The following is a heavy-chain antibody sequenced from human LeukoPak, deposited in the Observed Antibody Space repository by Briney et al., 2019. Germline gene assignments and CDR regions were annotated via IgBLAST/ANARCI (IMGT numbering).Heavy chain of an antibody. J-gene: IGHJ4*02. CDR2: INPTSCGT. V-gene: IGHV1-2*02. CDR1: GYTFTVDY. CDR3: AGVAPREYTNTPISYFDY. Sequence: SVKLSCNASGYTFTVDYMHWMRQAPGHGHGLMGGINPTSCGTNNAQKFQGRVTMARTTSISTAYMDLSRLRSDDTAVYYFAGVAPREYTNTPISYFDYWGQGTMVTVSS. D-gene: IGHD2/OR15-2a*01.